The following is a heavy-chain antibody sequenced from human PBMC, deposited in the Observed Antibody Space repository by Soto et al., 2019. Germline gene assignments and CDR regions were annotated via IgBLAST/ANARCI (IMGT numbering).Heavy chain of an antibody. CDR2: ISSSSSYT. Sequence: PGGSLRLSCAASGFTFSYYYMSWIRQSPGKGLEWVSYISSSSSYTNYADSVKGRFTISRDNAKNSLYLQMNSLRAEDTAVYYCARRPHYYDSSGYHNVFDYWGQGTLVTVSS. D-gene: IGHD3-22*01. CDR3: ARRPHYYDSSGYHNVFDY. V-gene: IGHV3-11*06. CDR1: GFTFSYYY. J-gene: IGHJ4*02.